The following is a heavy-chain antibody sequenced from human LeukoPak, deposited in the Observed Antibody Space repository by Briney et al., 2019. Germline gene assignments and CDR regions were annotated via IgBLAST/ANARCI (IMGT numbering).Heavy chain of an antibody. J-gene: IGHJ5*02. V-gene: IGHV3-7*03. D-gene: IGHD6-13*01. CDR1: GGSISSSNW. CDR3: ARDQGSSSGREFDP. CDR2: IKQDGSEK. Sequence: GTLSLTCAVSGGSISSSNWWSWVRPAPGKGLEWVANIKQDGSEKYYVDSVKGRFTISRDNAKNSLYLQMNSLRAEDTAVYYCARDQGSSSGREFDPWGQGTLVTVSS.